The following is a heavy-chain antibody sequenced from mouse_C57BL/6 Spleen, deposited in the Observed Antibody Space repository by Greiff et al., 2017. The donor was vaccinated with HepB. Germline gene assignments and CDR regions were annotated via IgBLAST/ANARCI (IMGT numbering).Heavy chain of an antibody. J-gene: IGHJ3*01. CDR2: IDPNSGGT. CDR3: AREIYYGSSSWFAY. D-gene: IGHD1-1*01. V-gene: IGHV1-72*01. Sequence: QVQLKQPGAELVKPGASVKLSCKASGYTFTSYWMHWVKQRPGRGLEWIGRIDPNSGGTKYNEKFKSKATLTVDKPSSTAYMQLSSLTSEDSAVYYCAREIYYGSSSWFAYWGQGTLVTVSA. CDR1: GYTFTSYW.